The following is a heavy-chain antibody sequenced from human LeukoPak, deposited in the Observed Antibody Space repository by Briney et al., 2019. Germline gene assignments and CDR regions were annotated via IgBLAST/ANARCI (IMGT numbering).Heavy chain of an antibody. CDR3: ARGRIAMITYFDY. CDR2: IYYSGST. Sequence: PSQTLSLTCTVSGGSISSGDYYWSWIRQPPGKGLEWIGYIYYSGSTYYNPSLKSRVTISVDTSKNQFSLKLSSVTAADTAVYYCARGRIAMITYFDYWGQGTLATVSS. D-gene: IGHD3-22*01. CDR1: GGSISSGDYY. J-gene: IGHJ4*02. V-gene: IGHV4-30-4*01.